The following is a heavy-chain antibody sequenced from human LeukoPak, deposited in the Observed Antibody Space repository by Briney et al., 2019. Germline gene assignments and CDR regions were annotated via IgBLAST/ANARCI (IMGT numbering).Heavy chain of an antibody. CDR3: ARESRDGYNFDY. D-gene: IGHD5-24*01. CDR2: IYSGGST. J-gene: IGHJ4*02. V-gene: IGHV3-53*01. Sequence: GGSLRFSCAASGFTVGANYMGWVGQAPGKGLEWVSVIYSGGSTYYADSVKGRFTISRDNSKNTLYLQMNSLRAEDTAVYYCARESRDGYNFDYWGQGTLVTVSS. CDR1: GFTVGANY.